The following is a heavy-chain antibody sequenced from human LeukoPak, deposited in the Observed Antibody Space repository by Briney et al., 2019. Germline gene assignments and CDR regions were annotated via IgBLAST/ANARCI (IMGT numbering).Heavy chain of an antibody. D-gene: IGHD3-22*01. CDR1: GGSISSGGYY. CDR2: VYYSGDT. J-gene: IGHJ3*01. CDR3: ARDRRGYPGRHAFDV. V-gene: IGHV4-31*03. Sequence: SETLSLTCTVSGGSISSGGYYWTWIRQHPGKGLEWVGNVYYSGDTQYNPSLKRRVIMSMDTSKKQFSLHLNSVTAADTAVYYCARDRRGYPGRHAFDVWGQGTLVIVSS.